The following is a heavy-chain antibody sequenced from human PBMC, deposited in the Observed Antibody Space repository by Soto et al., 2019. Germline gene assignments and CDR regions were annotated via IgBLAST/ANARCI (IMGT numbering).Heavy chain of an antibody. Sequence: GGSLRLSCAASGFTFSSYWMSWVRQAPGKGLEWVANIKQDGSEKYYVDSVKGRFTISRDNAKNSLYLQMKSLRAEDTAVYYCARQDLNGQYCRSTNCFPGMYYYYYYMDVWGKGTTVTVSS. V-gene: IGHV3-7*01. CDR1: GFTFSSYW. D-gene: IGHD2-2*01. CDR2: IKQDGSEK. J-gene: IGHJ6*03. CDR3: ARQDLNGQYCRSTNCFPGMYYYYYYMDV.